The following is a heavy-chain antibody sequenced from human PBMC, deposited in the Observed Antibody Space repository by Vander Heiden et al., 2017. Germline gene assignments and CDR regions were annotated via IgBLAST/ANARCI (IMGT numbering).Heavy chain of an antibody. J-gene: IGHJ6*02. V-gene: IGHV3-49*03. CDR2: IRSKAYGGTT. CDR1: GFTFGDDA. Sequence: VQLVVSGGGLVQPGRSLRLSCTASGFTFGDDAMSWFRQAPGKGLEWVGFIRSKAYGGTTEYAASVKGRFTISRDDSKSIAYLQMNSLKTEDTAVYYCTRVDGEVYYYYYGMDVWGQGTTVTVSS. D-gene: IGHD3-10*01. CDR3: TRVDGEVYYYYYGMDV.